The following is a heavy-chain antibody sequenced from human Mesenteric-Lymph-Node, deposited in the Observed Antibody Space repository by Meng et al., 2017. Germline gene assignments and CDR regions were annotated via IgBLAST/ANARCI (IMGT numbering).Heavy chain of an antibody. CDR3: ARVNGDCFSTICYKGWFDP. CDR2: IYYSGRT. CDR1: GGSVSSGNNY. V-gene: IGHV4-30-4*01. D-gene: IGHD2-2*02. J-gene: IGHJ5*02. Sequence: VQVNESVPGLLNPSHTLPLTCTVSGGSVSSGNNYWIWIRQPPGKGLEWIGYIYYSGRTYYNPSLERRVTMSVDTSKNQFSLNLNSVTAADTAVYYCARVNGDCFSTICYKGWFDPWGQGTLVTVSS.